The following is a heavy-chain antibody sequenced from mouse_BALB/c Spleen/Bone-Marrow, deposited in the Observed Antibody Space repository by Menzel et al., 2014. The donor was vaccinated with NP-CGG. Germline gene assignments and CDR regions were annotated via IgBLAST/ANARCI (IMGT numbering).Heavy chain of an antibody. CDR1: GFTFTDYY. CDR2: IRNKAYGYTT. CDR3: ARFPMDY. J-gene: IGHJ4*01. Sequence: EVKLVESGGGLVQPGGSLRLSCTTSGFTFTDYYMSWVRQPPGKALEWLAFIRNKAYGYTTEYSASVRGRFTISRDNSQSILYLQMNTLWAEDSATYYCARFPMDYWGQGTSVTVSS. V-gene: IGHV7-3*02.